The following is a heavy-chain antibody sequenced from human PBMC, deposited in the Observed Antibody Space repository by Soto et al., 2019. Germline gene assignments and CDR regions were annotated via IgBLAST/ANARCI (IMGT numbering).Heavy chain of an antibody. Sequence: SLRLSCAASGFTFSSYGMHWVRQAPGKGLEWVAVIWYDGSNKYYADSVKGRFTISRDNSKNTLYLQMNSLRAEDTAVYYCARDHLGATNYFDYWGQGTLVTVSS. CDR2: IWYDGSNK. CDR1: GFTFSSYG. D-gene: IGHD1-26*01. J-gene: IGHJ4*02. V-gene: IGHV3-33*01. CDR3: ARDHLGATNYFDY.